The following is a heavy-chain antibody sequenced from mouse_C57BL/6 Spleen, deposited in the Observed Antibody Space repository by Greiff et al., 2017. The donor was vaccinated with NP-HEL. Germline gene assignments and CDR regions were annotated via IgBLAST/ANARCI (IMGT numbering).Heavy chain of an antibody. CDR3: ARHGSIYYGMDY. V-gene: IGHV5-6*02. Sequence: EVKLVESGGDLVKPGGSLKLSCAASGFTFSSYGMSWVRQTPDKRLEWVATISSGGSYTYYPDSVKGRFTISRDNAKNTLYLQMSSLKSEDTAMYYCARHGSIYYGMDYWGQGTSVTVSS. CDR1: GFTFSSYG. CDR2: ISSGGSYT. J-gene: IGHJ4*01.